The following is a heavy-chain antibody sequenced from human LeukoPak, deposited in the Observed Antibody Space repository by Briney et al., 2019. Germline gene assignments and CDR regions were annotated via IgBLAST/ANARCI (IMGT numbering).Heavy chain of an antibody. CDR3: ARVSGWFYYFDY. CDR1: GGSISSYY. Sequence: PSETLSLTCTVFGGSISSYYWSWIRQPPGKGLEWIGYIYYSGSTNYNPSLKSRVTISVDTSKNQFSLNLSSVTAADTAVYYCARVSGWFYYFDYWGQGTLVTVPS. CDR2: IYYSGST. V-gene: IGHV4-59*08. J-gene: IGHJ4*02. D-gene: IGHD6-19*01.